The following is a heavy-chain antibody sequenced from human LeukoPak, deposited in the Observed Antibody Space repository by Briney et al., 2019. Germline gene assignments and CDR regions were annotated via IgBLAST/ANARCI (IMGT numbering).Heavy chain of an antibody. Sequence: GRSLRLSCAASGFTFSSYAMHWVRQAPGKGLEYVSAISSNGGSTYYANSVKGRFTISRDNSKNTLYLQMGSLRAEDMAVYYCARGGYGSGSGTYYYYYYMDVWGKGTTVTISS. CDR3: ARGGYGSGSGTYYYYYYMDV. V-gene: IGHV3-64*01. J-gene: IGHJ6*03. D-gene: IGHD3-10*01. CDR2: ISSNGGST. CDR1: GFTFSSYA.